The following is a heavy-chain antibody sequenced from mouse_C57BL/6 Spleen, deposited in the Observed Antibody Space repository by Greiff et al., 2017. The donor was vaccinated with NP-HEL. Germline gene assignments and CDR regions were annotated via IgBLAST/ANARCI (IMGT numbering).Heavy chain of an antibody. Sequence: QVQLKQPGAELVKPGASVKLSCKASGYTFTSYWMHWVKQRPGQGLEWIGMIHPNSGSTNYNEKFKSKATLTVDKSSSTAYMQLSSLTSEDSAVYYCARPVITTVVATGYFDVWGTGTTVTVSS. D-gene: IGHD1-1*01. CDR2: IHPNSGST. CDR3: ARPVITTVVATGYFDV. J-gene: IGHJ1*03. CDR1: GYTFTSYW. V-gene: IGHV1-64*01.